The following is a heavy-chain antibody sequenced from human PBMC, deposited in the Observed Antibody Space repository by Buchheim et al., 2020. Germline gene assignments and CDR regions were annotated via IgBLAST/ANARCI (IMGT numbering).Heavy chain of an antibody. CDR1: GFTFSSYW. CDR3: ARGEVDQQWLVQPDFDY. CDR2: INSDGSST. Sequence: EVQLVESGGGLVQPGGSLRLSCAASGFTFSSYWMHWVRQAPGKGLVWVSRINSDGSSTSYADSVKGRFTISRDNAKNTMYLQMNGLRAEETAVYYCARGEVDQQWLVQPDFDYWGQGTL. J-gene: IGHJ4*02. V-gene: IGHV3-74*01. D-gene: IGHD6-19*01.